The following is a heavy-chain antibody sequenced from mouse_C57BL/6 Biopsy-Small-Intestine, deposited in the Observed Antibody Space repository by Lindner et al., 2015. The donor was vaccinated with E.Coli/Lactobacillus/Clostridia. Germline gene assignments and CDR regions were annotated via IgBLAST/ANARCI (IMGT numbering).Heavy chain of an antibody. Sequence: VQLQESGAELVKPGASVKLSCPASGFNIKDFYIYWVKQRTEQGLEWIGRIDPEDGVTIYAPKFRGTATITADTLSNTAHLQLSSLTSEDTAVYYCGRSGNHGYFDYWGQGTTLTVSS. CDR1: GFNIKDFY. J-gene: IGHJ2*01. CDR2: IDPEDGVT. V-gene: IGHV14-2*01. CDR3: GRSGNHGYFDY. D-gene: IGHD2-1*01.